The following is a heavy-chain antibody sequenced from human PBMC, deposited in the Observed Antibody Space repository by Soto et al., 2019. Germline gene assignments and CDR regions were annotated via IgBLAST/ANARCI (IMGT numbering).Heavy chain of an antibody. Sequence: EVQLLESGGGLVQPGGSLRLSCAASGFTFSSYAMRWVRQAPGKGLEWISTIVGSGGSTYYADSVKGRFTISGDNSKNTVHLQMNSLRAEDTAVYYCAKGGSDASNRAWYFDVWGRGTLVTVSS. CDR1: GFTFSSYA. D-gene: IGHD6-19*01. CDR3: AKGGSDASNRAWYFDV. J-gene: IGHJ2*01. CDR2: IVGSGGST. V-gene: IGHV3-23*01.